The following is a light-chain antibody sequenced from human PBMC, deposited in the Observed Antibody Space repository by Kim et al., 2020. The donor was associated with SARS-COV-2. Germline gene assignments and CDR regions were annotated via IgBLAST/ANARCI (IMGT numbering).Light chain of an antibody. V-gene: IGKV3-15*01. CDR1: QNVNTA. CDR3: QQYNSWPWT. Sequence: ETLMTQSPAALSVAPGERVTLSCRASQNVNTALARYQHKPGQAPRLLMYDTSTRATGVATGFSGGGTGTDFTLTISSLQSEDSAVYYCQQYNSWPWTFGQGTKVDIK. CDR2: DTS. J-gene: IGKJ1*01.